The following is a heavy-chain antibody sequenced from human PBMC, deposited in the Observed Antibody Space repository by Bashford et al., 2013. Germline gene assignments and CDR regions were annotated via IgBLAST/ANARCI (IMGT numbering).Heavy chain of an antibody. CDR3: ARGHLAKLDP. Sequence: ASVKVSCKASGGTFSSFAIGWVRQAPGQGLEWMGVINPSGDSTTYAQKFQGRVTMTRDTSTSTVYMDLGSLRSEDTAVYYCARGHLAKLDPWGQGTLVTVSS. D-gene: IGHD3-16*01. J-gene: IGHJ5*02. CDR2: INPSGDST. CDR1: GGTFSSFA. V-gene: IGHV1-46*01.